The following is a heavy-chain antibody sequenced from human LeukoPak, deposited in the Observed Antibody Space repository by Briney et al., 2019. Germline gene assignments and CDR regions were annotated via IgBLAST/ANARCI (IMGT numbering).Heavy chain of an antibody. CDR2: INPNSGGT. Sequence: PVASVKVSCKASGGTFSSYAISWVRQAPGQGLEWMGRINPNSGGTNYTQKFQGRVTMTRDTSISTAYMELSRLRSDDTAVYYCARGEPTRYWGRGTLVTVSS. V-gene: IGHV1-2*06. CDR3: ARGEPTRY. CDR1: GGTFSSYA. J-gene: IGHJ4*02.